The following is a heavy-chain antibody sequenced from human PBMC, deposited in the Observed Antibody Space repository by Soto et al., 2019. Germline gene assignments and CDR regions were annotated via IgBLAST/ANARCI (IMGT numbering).Heavy chain of an antibody. CDR3: ARLGAYYQSLAP. J-gene: IGHJ5*02. D-gene: IGHD3-22*01. Sequence: SENLSLTCTVSGGSVSSGSYYWSWIRQPPGKGLECIGYIYYSGSTNYNPSLKSRVTISVDTSKNQFSLRLTSVTAADTAVYYCARLGAYYQSLAPWGPGTLVTVSS. CDR1: GGSVSSGSYY. CDR2: IYYSGST. V-gene: IGHV4-61*01.